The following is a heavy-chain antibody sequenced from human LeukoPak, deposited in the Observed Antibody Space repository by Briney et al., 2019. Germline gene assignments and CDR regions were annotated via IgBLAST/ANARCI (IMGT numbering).Heavy chain of an antibody. CDR1: GGSMSSFY. V-gene: IGHV4-4*07. CDR2: IYGSGTT. D-gene: IGHD2-2*02. Sequence: PSETLSLTCSVSGGSMSSFYWSWIRQPAGKGLEWIGRIYGSGTTNYNPALQSRVTMSVDTSKKQFSLKVTSVTAADTAVYYCAREYCSTASCYNYYYSYYMDVWGKGTTVTVSS. J-gene: IGHJ6*03. CDR3: AREYCSTASCYNYYYSYYMDV.